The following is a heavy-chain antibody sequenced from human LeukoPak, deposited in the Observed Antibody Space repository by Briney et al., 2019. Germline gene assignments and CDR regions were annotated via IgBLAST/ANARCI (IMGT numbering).Heavy chain of an antibody. V-gene: IGHV4-4*02. D-gene: IGHD6-19*01. Sequence: SSETLSLTCTVSGGSISSSNWWSWVRQPPGKGLEWIGEIYHSGSTNYNPSLKSRVTISVDKSKNQFSLKLSSVTAADTAVYYCATAAVSSGWYERGPFDYWGQGTLVTVSS. CDR2: IYHSGST. J-gene: IGHJ4*02. CDR1: GGSISSSNW. CDR3: ATAAVSSGWYERGPFDY.